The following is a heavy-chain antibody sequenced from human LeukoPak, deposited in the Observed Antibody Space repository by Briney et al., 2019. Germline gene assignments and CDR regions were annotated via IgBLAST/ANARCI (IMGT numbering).Heavy chain of an antibody. CDR3: ARDYFNGSGSYRIPYYYYYMDV. J-gene: IGHJ6*03. V-gene: IGHV1-46*01. CDR1: GDTFTSYY. D-gene: IGHD3-10*01. Sequence: ASVKVSCKASGDTFTSYYMHWVRQAPGQGLEWMGIINPSGDSTSSAQKFQGRVTMTRDMSTSTVYMELSSLRSEDTAVYYCARDYFNGSGSYRIPYYYYYMDVWGKGTTVTVSS. CDR2: INPSGDST.